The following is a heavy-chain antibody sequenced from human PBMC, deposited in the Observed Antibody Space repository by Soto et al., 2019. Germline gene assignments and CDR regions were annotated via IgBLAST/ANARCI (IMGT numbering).Heavy chain of an antibody. CDR2: INAGNGNT. CDR1: GYTFTSYA. CDR3: ARGLAAAGTIGWFDP. V-gene: IGHV1-3*01. Sequence: GASVKVSCKASGYTFTSYAIHWVRQAPGQRLEWMGWINAGNGNTKYSQNFEGRVDITRDTSANTAYMELSSLRSEDTAVYYCARGLAAAGTIGWFDPWGQGTLVTVSS. J-gene: IGHJ5*02. D-gene: IGHD6-13*01.